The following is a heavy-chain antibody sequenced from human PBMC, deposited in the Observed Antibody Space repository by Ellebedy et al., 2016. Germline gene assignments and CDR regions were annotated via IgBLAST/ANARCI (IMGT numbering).Heavy chain of an antibody. D-gene: IGHD4-17*01. CDR2: ISSSAITI. CDR1: GFTFSSYS. Sequence: GESLKISCVASGFTFSSYSMNWVRQAPGKGLEWVSHISSSAITIYYADSVKGRFTISRDNAKNSLYLQMNSLGAEDTAVYYCARDNFGDYLYDYWGQGTLVTVSS. J-gene: IGHJ4*02. CDR3: ARDNFGDYLYDY. V-gene: IGHV3-48*04.